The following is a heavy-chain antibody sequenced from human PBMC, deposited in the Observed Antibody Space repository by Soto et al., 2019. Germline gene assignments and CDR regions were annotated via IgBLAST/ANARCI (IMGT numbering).Heavy chain of an antibody. CDR2: ISSRNNDM. V-gene: IGHV3-21*01. CDR1: GFTFSSYS. D-gene: IGHD2-21*01. J-gene: IGHJ5*02. Sequence: EVQLVESGGGLVKPGGPLRLSCAASGFTFSSYSMNWVRQAPGKGLEWVSTISSRNNDMYYVDSVKGRFTISRDNARNSVYLQMNSLRADDTAVYYCARDVNGGFCGAWGQGTLVTVSS. CDR3: ARDVNGGFCGA.